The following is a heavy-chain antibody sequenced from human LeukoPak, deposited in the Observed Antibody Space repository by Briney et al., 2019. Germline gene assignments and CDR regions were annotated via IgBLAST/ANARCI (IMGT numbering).Heavy chain of an antibody. V-gene: IGHV4-4*07. CDR2: IYTSGST. D-gene: IGHD2-21*01. J-gene: IGHJ3*02. CDR3: ARKGISALAGAFDI. Sequence: PSETLSLTCTVSGGSISDYYWSWIRQPAGKGLEWIGRIYTSGSTNYNPSLKTRVTMSVDTSKNQFSLRLSSVTAADMAVYYCARKGISALAGAFDIWGQGTMVTVSS. CDR1: GGSISDYY.